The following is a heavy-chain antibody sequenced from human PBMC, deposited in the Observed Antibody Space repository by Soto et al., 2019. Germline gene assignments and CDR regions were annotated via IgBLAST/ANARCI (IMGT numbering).Heavy chain of an antibody. J-gene: IGHJ6*02. D-gene: IGHD2-15*01. Sequence: QVQLVQSGAEVKKPGSSVKVSCKASGGTFSSYAISWVRQAPGQGLEWMGGIIPIFGTANYAQKFQGRVTITADESTSPAYMELSSLRSEDTAVYYCAGCSGGSCSTDYYYYYGMDVWGQGTTVTVSS. V-gene: IGHV1-69*01. CDR1: GGTFSSYA. CDR2: IIPIFGTA. CDR3: AGCSGGSCSTDYYYYYGMDV.